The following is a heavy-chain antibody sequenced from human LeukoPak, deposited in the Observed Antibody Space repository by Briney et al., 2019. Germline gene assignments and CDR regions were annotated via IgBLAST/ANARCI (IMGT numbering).Heavy chain of an antibody. CDR2: INTDTGNP. Sequence: ASVKVSCKASGYTFTSCAMNWVRQAPGQGLEWMGWINTDTGNPTYAQGFAGRFVFSLDTSVSTAYLQISSLKAEDTAVYYCASGGADDYFDYWGQGTLVTVSS. V-gene: IGHV7-4-1*02. D-gene: IGHD2-15*01. CDR1: GYTFTSCA. CDR3: ASGGADDYFDY. J-gene: IGHJ4*02.